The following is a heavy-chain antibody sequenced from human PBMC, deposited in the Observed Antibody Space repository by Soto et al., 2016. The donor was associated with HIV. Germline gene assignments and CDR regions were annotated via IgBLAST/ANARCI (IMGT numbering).Heavy chain of an antibody. CDR2: INWNGGST. CDR1: GFTFDDYG. J-gene: IGHJ3*02. D-gene: IGHD3-9*01. CDR3: AREGRYYDILTGYQYAFDI. V-gene: IGHV3-20*04. Sequence: EVQLVESGGGVVRPGGSLRLSCAASGFTFDDYGMSWVRQAPGKGLEWVSGINWNGGSTGYADSVKGRFTISRDNAKNSLYLQMNSLRAEDTALYYCAREGRYYDILTGYQYAFDIWGQGTMVTVSS.